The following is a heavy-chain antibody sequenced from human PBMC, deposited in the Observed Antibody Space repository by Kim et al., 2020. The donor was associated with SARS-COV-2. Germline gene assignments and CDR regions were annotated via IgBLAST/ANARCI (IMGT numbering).Heavy chain of an antibody. J-gene: IGHJ3*02. V-gene: IGHV3-7*01. CDR3: AGNPHYGALDI. CDR1: GFTFHASY. D-gene: IGHD3-10*01. CDR2: INPDGSQK. Sequence: LSLTCAAAGFTFHASYMAWVRQAPGKGLEWVGGINPDGSQKFYVDSVKGRLTISRDNSKNSLFLKMGSRGAEDTAVYYCAGNPHYGALDIWGQGTMV.